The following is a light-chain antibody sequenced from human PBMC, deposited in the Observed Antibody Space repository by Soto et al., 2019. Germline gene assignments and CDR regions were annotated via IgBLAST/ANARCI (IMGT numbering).Light chain of an antibody. Sequence: QSALTQPASVSGSPGQSITISCTGASSEVGRYNYVSWYQLHPGKAPKLIIYEVSNRPSGVSNRFSGSKSGTSASLAITGLQAEDEADYYCQSYDSSLSGYVFGTGTSVTVL. J-gene: IGLJ1*01. CDR1: SSEVGRYNY. V-gene: IGLV2-14*01. CDR3: QSYDSSLSGYV. CDR2: EVS.